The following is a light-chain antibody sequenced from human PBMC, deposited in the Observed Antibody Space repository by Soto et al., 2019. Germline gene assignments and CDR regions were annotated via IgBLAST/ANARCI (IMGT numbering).Light chain of an antibody. CDR3: QQRNDWPALS. CDR1: EYVRVY. V-gene: IGKV3-11*01. J-gene: IGKJ4*01. Sequence: ENVLTQFPATLSLSPGESATLSCRASEYVRVYLAWYHQKPGQAPRLLMYETSTRAPGIPRRFSGSGSGTDFTLSISSLEPEDAGVYYCQQRNDWPALSFGGGTKVELK. CDR2: ETS.